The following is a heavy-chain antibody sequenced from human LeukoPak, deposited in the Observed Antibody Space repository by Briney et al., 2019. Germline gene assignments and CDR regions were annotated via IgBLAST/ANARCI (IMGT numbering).Heavy chain of an antibody. CDR1: GYTFTSYY. J-gene: IGHJ3*02. V-gene: IGHV1-2*02. CDR3: ARQYYDSSGYHLGAFDI. D-gene: IGHD3-22*01. Sequence: GASVKVSCKASGYTFTSYYMHWVRQAPGQGLEWVGWINPNSGGTNYAQKFQGRVTMTRDTSISTAYMELSRLRSDDTAVYYCARQYYDSSGYHLGAFDIWGQGTMVTVSS. CDR2: INPNSGGT.